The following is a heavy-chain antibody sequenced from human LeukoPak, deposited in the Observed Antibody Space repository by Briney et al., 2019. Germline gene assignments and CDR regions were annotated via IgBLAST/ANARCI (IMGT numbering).Heavy chain of an antibody. CDR1: GFTFSKYW. CDR2: IYPGDSDT. CDR3: ARHSPPFDY. Sequence: GESLKISCKGSGFTFSKYWIAWVRQMPGKGLEWMGIIYPGDSDTGYSPSFQGQVTISADKSISTAYLQWSSLKASDTAMYYCARHSPPFDYWGQGTLVTVSS. J-gene: IGHJ4*02. V-gene: IGHV5-51*01.